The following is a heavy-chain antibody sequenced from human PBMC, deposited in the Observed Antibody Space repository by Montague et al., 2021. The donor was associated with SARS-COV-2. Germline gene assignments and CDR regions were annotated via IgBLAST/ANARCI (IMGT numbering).Heavy chain of an antibody. Sequence: SETLSLTCNVAGGSMSGYNWSWIRQPPGKGLQWIGSMYNSENTSYNPSLKSRVTISVDTSKKQSSLRLSSVTAADTAVYFCARGINFAGSYYYHLDVWGQGTTVTVSS. J-gene: IGHJ6*02. CDR1: GGSMSGYN. V-gene: IGHV4-59*01. CDR2: MYNSENT. D-gene: IGHD5-24*01. CDR3: ARGINFAGSYYYHLDV.